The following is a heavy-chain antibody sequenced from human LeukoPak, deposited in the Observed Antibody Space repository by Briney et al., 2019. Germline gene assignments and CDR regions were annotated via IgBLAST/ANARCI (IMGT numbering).Heavy chain of an antibody. CDR2: ISGSGGST. CDR3: AKDPGYQVVYCFDY. D-gene: IGHD2-2*01. V-gene: IGHV3-23*01. J-gene: IGHJ4*02. Sequence: GGSLRLSCAASGFTFSSYSMSWVRQAPGKGLEWVSGISGSGGSTEYADSVKGRFTISRDNSKNTLYLQMNSLRVEDTAVYYCAKDPGYQVVYCFDYWGQGTLVTVSS. CDR1: GFTFSSYS.